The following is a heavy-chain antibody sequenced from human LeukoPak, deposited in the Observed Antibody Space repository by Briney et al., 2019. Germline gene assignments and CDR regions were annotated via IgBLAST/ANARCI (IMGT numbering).Heavy chain of an antibody. CDR1: GYTFTGYY. CDR3: ASLTSGYLLEYFQH. J-gene: IGHJ1*01. CDR2: INPNSGGT. D-gene: IGHD3-22*01. V-gene: IGHV1-2*06. Sequence: ASVKVSCTASGYTFTGYYMHWVRQAPGQGLEWMGRINPNSGGTNYAQKFQGRVTMTRDTSISTAYMELSRLRSDDTAVYYCASLTSGYLLEYFQHWGQGTLVTVSS.